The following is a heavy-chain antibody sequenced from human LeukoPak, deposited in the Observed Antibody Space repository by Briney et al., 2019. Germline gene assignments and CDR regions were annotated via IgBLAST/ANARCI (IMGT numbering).Heavy chain of an antibody. J-gene: IGHJ6*03. CDR1: GGSISSSNYY. V-gene: IGHV4-39*07. D-gene: IGHD5-24*01. CDR3: ARGRRWLQLLYYYYYMDV. CDR2: IYYSGST. Sequence: SETLSLTCTVSGGSISSSNYYWGWIRQPPGKGLEWIGSIYYSGSTYYNPSLKSRVTISVDTSKNQFSLKLSSVTAADTAVYYCARGRRWLQLLYYYYYMDVWGKGTTVTVSS.